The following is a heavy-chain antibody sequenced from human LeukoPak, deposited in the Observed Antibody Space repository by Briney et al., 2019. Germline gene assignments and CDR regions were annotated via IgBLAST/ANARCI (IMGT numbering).Heavy chain of an antibody. D-gene: IGHD3-10*01. J-gene: IGHJ4*02. Sequence: GGSLRLSCAASGFTFSSYAMHWVRQAPGKGLEWVAVISYDGSNKYYADSVKGRFTISRDNSKNTLYLQMNSLRAEDTAVYYCARVLFGGFGALYHFDYWGQGTLVTVSS. V-gene: IGHV3-30-3*01. CDR1: GFTFSSYA. CDR3: ARVLFGGFGALYHFDY. CDR2: ISYDGSNK.